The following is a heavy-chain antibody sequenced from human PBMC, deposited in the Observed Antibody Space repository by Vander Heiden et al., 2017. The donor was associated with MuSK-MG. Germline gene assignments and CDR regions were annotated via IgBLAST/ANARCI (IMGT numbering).Heavy chain of an antibody. CDR3: AKDLADSNYVLDY. V-gene: IGHV3-30*18. Sequence: QVQLVESGGGVVQPGRSLRLSCAASGFTFGSYGMHWVRQAPGKGLEWVAVISYDGSNKYYADSVKGRFTISRDNSKNTLYLQMNSLRAEDTAVYYCAKDLADSNYVLDYWGQGTLVTVSS. D-gene: IGHD4-4*01. CDR1: GFTFGSYG. CDR2: ISYDGSNK. J-gene: IGHJ4*02.